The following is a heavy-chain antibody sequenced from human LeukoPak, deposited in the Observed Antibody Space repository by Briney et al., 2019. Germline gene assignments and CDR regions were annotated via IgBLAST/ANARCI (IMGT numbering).Heavy chain of an antibody. D-gene: IGHD2-21*01. CDR2: IYYSGST. CDR1: GGSISSSSYY. Sequence: SETLSLTCTVSGGSISSSSYYWGWIRQPPGKGLEWNGSIYYSGSTYYNPSLKSRVTISVDTSKNQFSLKLSSVTAADTAVYYCARSILGVWYYFDYWGQGTLVTVSS. V-gene: IGHV4-39*01. J-gene: IGHJ4*02. CDR3: ARSILGVWYYFDY.